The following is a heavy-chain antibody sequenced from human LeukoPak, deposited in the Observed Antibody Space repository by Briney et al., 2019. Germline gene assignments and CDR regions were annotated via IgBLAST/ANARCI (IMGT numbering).Heavy chain of an antibody. J-gene: IGHJ4*02. D-gene: IGHD5-18*01. Sequence: GGSLRLSCAASGFTFSDYTMNWVRQAPGKGLEWVSSIGSVTTYIYYADSVKGRFTISRDNAKNSLSLQMNSLRAEDTAVYYCARRGGYSYGPLDYWGQGTLVTVSS. CDR2: IGSVTTYI. CDR3: ARRGGYSYGPLDY. CDR1: GFTFSDYT. V-gene: IGHV3-21*01.